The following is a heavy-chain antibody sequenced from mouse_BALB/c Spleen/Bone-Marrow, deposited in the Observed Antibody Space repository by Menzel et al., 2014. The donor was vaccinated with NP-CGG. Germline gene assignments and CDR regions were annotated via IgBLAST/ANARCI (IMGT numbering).Heavy chain of an antibody. V-gene: IGHV1-4*01. J-gene: IGHJ2*01. D-gene: IGHD2-3*01. CDR2: INPSSGYT. CDR3: ARRDDGYVFFDY. Sequence: VQVVESGAELARPGASVKMSCRASGYTFTTYTIHWVRQRPGQGLEWIGYINPSSGYTNYNQKFKDKATLTADKSSSTACMQLSSLTSEVSAVYYCARRDDGYVFFDYWGQGTTLTVSS. CDR1: GYTFTTYT.